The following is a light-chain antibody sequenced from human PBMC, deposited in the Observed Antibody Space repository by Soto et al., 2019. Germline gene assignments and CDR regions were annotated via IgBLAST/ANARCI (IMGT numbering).Light chain of an antibody. CDR2: AAS. V-gene: IGKV1-39*01. Sequence: EIQMTESPSSLSASLGDRVTITCLASQSIGSYFNWYQQKPGKAPKLLIYAASSVESGGPSRLSGSGSGKDFTLTISTLQPGDFATYYCQQSYSTPWTFGQGTKVAIK. J-gene: IGKJ1*01. CDR1: QSIGSY. CDR3: QQSYSTPWT.